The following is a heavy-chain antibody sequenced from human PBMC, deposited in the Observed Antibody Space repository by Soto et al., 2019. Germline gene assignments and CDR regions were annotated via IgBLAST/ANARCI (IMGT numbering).Heavy chain of an antibody. V-gene: IGHV3-7*01. J-gene: IGHJ4*02. CDR3: ARDQDAYYDFWSGYDPNYYFDY. D-gene: IGHD3-3*01. CDR2: IKQDGSEK. Sequence: GGSLRLSCAASGFTFSSYWMSWVRQAPGKGLEWVANIKQDGSEKYYVDSVKGRFTISRDNAKNSLYLQMNGLRAEDTAVYYCARDQDAYYDFWSGYDPNYYFDYWGQGTLVTVSS. CDR1: GFTFSSYW.